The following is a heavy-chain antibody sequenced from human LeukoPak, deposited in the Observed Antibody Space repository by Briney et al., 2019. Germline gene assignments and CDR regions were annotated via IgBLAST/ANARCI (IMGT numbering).Heavy chain of an antibody. CDR2: INHSGST. J-gene: IGHJ4*02. Sequence: SSETLSLTCAVYGGSFSGYYWSWIRQPPGKGLEWIGEINHSGSTNYNLSLKSRVTISVDTSKNQFSLKLSSVTAADTAVYYCARRTIFRPFDYWGQGTLVTVSS. D-gene: IGHD3-9*01. V-gene: IGHV4-34*01. CDR3: ARRTIFRPFDY. CDR1: GGSFSGYY.